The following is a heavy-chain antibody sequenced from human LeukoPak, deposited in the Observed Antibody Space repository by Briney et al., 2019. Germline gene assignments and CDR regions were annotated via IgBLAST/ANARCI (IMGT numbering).Heavy chain of an antibody. CDR2: IYYSGST. J-gene: IGHJ5*02. CDR1: GGSISSSSYY. D-gene: IGHD2-15*01. Sequence: PSETLSLTCTVCGGSISSSSYYWGWIRQPPGKGLEWIGSIYYSGSTYYNPSLKSRVTISVDTSKNQFSLKLSSVTAADTAVYYCARHDSGGSSTSPWGQGTLVTVSS. CDR3: ARHDSGGSSTSP. V-gene: IGHV4-39*01.